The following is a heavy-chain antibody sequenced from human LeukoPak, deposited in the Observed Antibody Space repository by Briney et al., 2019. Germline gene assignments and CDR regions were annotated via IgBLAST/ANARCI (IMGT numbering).Heavy chain of an antibody. Sequence: SETLSLTCAVSGYSISSGYYWGLIRQPPGKGLEWIGSIYHSGSTYYNPSLKSRVTISVDTSKNQFSLKLSSVTAADTAVYYCARDWYSSGWYCDYWGQGTLVTVSS. D-gene: IGHD6-19*01. V-gene: IGHV4-38-2*02. CDR1: GYSISSGYY. CDR3: ARDWYSSGWYCDY. J-gene: IGHJ4*02. CDR2: IYHSGST.